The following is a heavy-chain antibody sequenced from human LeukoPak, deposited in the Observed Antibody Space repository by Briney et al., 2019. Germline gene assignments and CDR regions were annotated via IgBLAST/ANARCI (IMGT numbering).Heavy chain of an antibody. D-gene: IGHD3-3*01. CDR2: IYYSGST. CDR1: GGSISSYY. Sequence: SETLSLTCTVSGGSISSYYWSWIRQPPGKGLEWIGYIYYSGSTNYNPSLKSRVTISVDTSKNQFSLKLSSVTAADTAVYYCAREITIFGVVKSGWFDPWGQGTLVTVSS. CDR3: AREITIFGVVKSGWFDP. V-gene: IGHV4-59*01. J-gene: IGHJ5*02.